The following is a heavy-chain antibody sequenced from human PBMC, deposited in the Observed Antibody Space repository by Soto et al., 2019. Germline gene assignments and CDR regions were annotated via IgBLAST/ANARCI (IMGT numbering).Heavy chain of an antibody. V-gene: IGHV4-34*01. CDR2: INHSGST. J-gene: IGHJ5*02. CDR3: ARGFGDSGSYLTTPRHNWFDP. D-gene: IGHD1-26*01. CDR1: GGSFSGYY. Sequence: SETLSLTCAVYGGSFSGYYWSWIRQPPGKGLEWIGEINHSGSTNYNPSLKSRVTISVDTSKNQFSLKLSSVTAADTAVYYCARGFGDSGSYLTTPRHNWFDPWGQGTLVTVSS.